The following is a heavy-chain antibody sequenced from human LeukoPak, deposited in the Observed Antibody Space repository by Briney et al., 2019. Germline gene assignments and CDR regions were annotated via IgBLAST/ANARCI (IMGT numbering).Heavy chain of an antibody. V-gene: IGHV4-39*01. CDR3: ASRVKVAGINYFDY. J-gene: IGHJ4*02. D-gene: IGHD6-19*01. Sequence: PSETLSLTCTVSGGSISSSSYYWGWIRQPQGKGLEWIGSIYYSGSTYYNPSLKSRVTISVDTSKNQFSLKLSSVTAADTAVYYCASRVKVAGINYFDYWGQGTLVTVSS. CDR2: IYYSGST. CDR1: GGSISSSSYY.